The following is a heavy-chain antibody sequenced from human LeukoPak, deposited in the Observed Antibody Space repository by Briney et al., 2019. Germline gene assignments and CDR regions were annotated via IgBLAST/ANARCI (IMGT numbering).Heavy chain of an antibody. CDR1: GGSISSYY. CDR3: ARVGIAARAADY. D-gene: IGHD6-6*01. Sequence: SETLSLTCTVSGGSISSYYWSWIRQPPGKGLEWIGYIYYSGSTNYNPSLKSRVTISVDTSKNQFSLKLSSVTAADTAVYYCARVGIAARAADYWGQGTLVTVSS. J-gene: IGHJ4*02. V-gene: IGHV4-59*01. CDR2: IYYSGST.